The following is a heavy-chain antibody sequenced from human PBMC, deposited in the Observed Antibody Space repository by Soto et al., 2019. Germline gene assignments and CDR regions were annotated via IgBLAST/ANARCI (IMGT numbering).Heavy chain of an antibody. CDR2: ISSSSSTI. Sequence: EVQLVESGGGLVQPGGSLRLSCAASGFTFSSYSMNWVRQAPGKGLEWVSYISSSSSTIYYADSVKGRFTISRDNAKNSLYLQMNSLRDEDTAVYYCARARGVVWSGYYGLAYWGQGTLVTVSS. D-gene: IGHD3-3*01. CDR3: ARARGVVWSGYYGLAY. V-gene: IGHV3-48*02. J-gene: IGHJ4*02. CDR1: GFTFSSYS.